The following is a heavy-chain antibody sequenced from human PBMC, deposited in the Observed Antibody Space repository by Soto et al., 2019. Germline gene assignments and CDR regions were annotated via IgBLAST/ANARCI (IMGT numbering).Heavy chain of an antibody. J-gene: IGHJ4*02. D-gene: IGHD6-13*01. CDR1: GGTFSTYA. CDR2: IIPIFGTA. CDR3: ARGEGAAAGTGTPLDY. V-gene: IGHV1-69*01. Sequence: QVQLVQSGAEVKKPGSSVKVSGKASGGTFSTYAFSGVRQAPGQGLEWMGGIIPIFGTANYAQKFQGRVTITADESTSTAYMELSSLRSEDTAVYYCARGEGAAAGTGTPLDYWSQGTLVTVSS.